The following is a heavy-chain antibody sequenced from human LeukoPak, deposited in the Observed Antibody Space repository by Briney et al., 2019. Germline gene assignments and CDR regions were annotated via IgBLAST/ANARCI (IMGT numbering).Heavy chain of an antibody. D-gene: IGHD3-10*01. J-gene: IGHJ4*02. V-gene: IGHV4-39*01. CDR3: ARLTVRGARDY. Sequence: PSETLSLTCTVSGGSISSSSYYWGWIRQPPGKGLEWIGSIYYSGSTYYNPSLKSRVTISVDTSKNQFSLKLSFVTAADTAVYYCARLTVRGARDYWGQGTLVTVSS. CDR2: IYYSGST. CDR1: GGSISSSSYY.